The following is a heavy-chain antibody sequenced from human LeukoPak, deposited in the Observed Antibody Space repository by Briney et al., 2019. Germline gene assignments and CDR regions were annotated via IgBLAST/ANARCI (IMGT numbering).Heavy chain of an antibody. Sequence: GGSLRLSCAASGLTFSDFYMSWIRQAPGKGLEWVSAISGSGGSTYYADSVKGRFTISRDNSKNTLYLQMNSLRAEDTAVYYCAKANRHYDILTGYYSSGFDYWGQGTLVTVSS. CDR2: ISGSGGST. CDR3: AKANRHYDILTGYYSSGFDY. J-gene: IGHJ4*02. V-gene: IGHV3-23*01. D-gene: IGHD3-9*01. CDR1: GLTFSDFY.